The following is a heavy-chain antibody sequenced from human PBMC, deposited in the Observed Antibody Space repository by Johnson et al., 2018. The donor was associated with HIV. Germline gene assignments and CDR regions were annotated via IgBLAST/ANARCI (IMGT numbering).Heavy chain of an antibody. V-gene: IGHV3-30-3*02. CDR1: GFTFSSYA. Sequence: QVQLVESGGGVVQPGRSLRLSCAASGFTFSSYAMHWVRQAPGKGLEWVAVISYDGSNQYYADSVKGRFTISRDNSKNTLYLQMNSLRAEDTAVYYCAKFASSTRTTGGDAFDIWGQGTMVTVSS. CDR3: AKFASSTRTTGGDAFDI. J-gene: IGHJ3*02. CDR2: ISYDGSNQ. D-gene: IGHD4-11*01.